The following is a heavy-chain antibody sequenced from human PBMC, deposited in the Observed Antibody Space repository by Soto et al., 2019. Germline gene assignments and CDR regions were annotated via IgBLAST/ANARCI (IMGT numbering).Heavy chain of an antibody. CDR2: IWYDGSSK. CDR3: ARPIGYCISSTCYDYYYGMDV. Sequence: QVQLVESGGGVVQPGRSLRLSCAASGFTFRNYGMHWVRQAPGKGLEWVAVIWYDGSSKYHADSVKGRFTISRDNSKSTLYLQMNSLRAEPSAVYYCARPIGYCISSTCYDYYYGMDVWGQGTTVTVSS. V-gene: IGHV3-33*01. CDR1: GFTFRNYG. D-gene: IGHD2-2*01. J-gene: IGHJ6*02.